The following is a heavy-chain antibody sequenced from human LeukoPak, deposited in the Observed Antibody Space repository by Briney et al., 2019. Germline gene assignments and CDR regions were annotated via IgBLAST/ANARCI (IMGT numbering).Heavy chain of an antibody. Sequence: PSETLSLTCTVSGGSISSGSYYWGWIRQPPGKGLEWIGLIYYSGSTYYNPSLKSRVTISVDTSQNQSSLKLSSVTAADTAVYYCARTYCSGGICYYFDYWGQGTLVTVSS. CDR2: IYYSGST. CDR3: ARTYCSGGICYYFDY. J-gene: IGHJ4*02. D-gene: IGHD2-15*01. CDR1: GGSISSGSYY. V-gene: IGHV4-39*01.